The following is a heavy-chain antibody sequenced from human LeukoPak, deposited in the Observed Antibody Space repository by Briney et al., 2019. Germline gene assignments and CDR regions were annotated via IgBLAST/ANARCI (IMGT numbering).Heavy chain of an antibody. CDR1: GFTLSSYG. D-gene: IGHD7-27*01. V-gene: IGHV3-30*02. J-gene: IGHJ3*01. CDR2: MRDNGRDK. Sequence: PGGSLRLSCAASGFTLSSYGIHWVRQAPGKGLEWVSFMRDNGRDKYYRDSVKGRFTTSRDNSKNTLYLQVNSLRVEDTAVYYCTSRTGAIWGQGTMVTVSS. CDR3: TSRTGAI.